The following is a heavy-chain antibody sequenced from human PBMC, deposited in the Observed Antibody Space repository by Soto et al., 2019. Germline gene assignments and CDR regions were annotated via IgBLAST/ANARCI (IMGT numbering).Heavy chain of an antibody. D-gene: IGHD2-8*01. CDR1: GFTFGAYS. CDR2: IRPSSSET. CDR3: ATYRYCDNGGCRWGFDI. J-gene: IGHJ3*02. Sequence: GGSLRLSCAASGFTFGAYSMVWVRQAPGKGLEWLSNIRPSSSETDYADSLRGRFTISRDDAKNSLYLQMNSLRADDTAVYYCATYRYCDNGGCRWGFDIWGQGTVVTVSS. V-gene: IGHV3-21*05.